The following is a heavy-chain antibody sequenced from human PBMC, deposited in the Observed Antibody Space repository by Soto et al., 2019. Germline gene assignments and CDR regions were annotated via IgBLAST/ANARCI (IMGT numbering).Heavy chain of an antibody. J-gene: IGHJ4*02. V-gene: IGHV3-23*01. CDR2: ISGNGGDT. CDR3: AKDAVYNDGLWLMDL. D-gene: IGHD3-10*01. Sequence: EAQLLESGGGLVQPGGSLRLSCIASGLPHSLFAMMWIRQAPGKGLECVTGISGNGGDTQYADSVKGRFTISRDNSKNTVYLQMSDLRADDTAIYYCAKDAVYNDGLWLMDLWGQGTQVTVSS. CDR1: GLPHSLFA.